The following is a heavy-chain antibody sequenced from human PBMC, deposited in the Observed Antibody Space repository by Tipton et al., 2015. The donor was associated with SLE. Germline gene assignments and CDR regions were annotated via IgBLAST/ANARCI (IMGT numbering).Heavy chain of an antibody. J-gene: IGHJ6*02. D-gene: IGHD7-27*01. CDR2: ICNNGNA. CDR3: ARSAWGIVDV. Sequence: TLSLTCNVSGGSMSSSGHYWSWIRQHPGTGLEWIGYICNNGNAYYNPSLKSRVTISLDTSENQFSLMLSSVTVADTAVYFCARSAWGIVDVWGQGTTVTVSS. V-gene: IGHV4-31*03. CDR1: GGSMSSSGHY.